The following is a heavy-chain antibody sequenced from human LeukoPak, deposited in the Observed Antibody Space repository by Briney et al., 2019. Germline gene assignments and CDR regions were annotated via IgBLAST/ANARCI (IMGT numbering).Heavy chain of an antibody. J-gene: IGHJ4*02. V-gene: IGHV3-30*18. CDR1: GFTFSSYG. D-gene: IGHD3-22*01. CDR3: AKEARAPDSSGYYDYFDY. CDR2: ISYDGSNK. Sequence: GRSLRLSCAASGFTFSSYGMHWVRQAPGKGLEWVAVISYDGSNKYYADSVKGRFTISRDNSKNTLYLQMNSLRAGDTAVYYCAKEARAPDSSGYYDYFDYWGQGTLVTVSS.